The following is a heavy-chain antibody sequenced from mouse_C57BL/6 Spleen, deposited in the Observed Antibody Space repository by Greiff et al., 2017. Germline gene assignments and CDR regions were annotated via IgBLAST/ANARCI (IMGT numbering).Heavy chain of an antibody. CDR2: IYPGDGDT. CDR1: GYAFSSSW. J-gene: IGHJ2*01. V-gene: IGHV1-82*01. CDR3: ARSAALGYFDY. D-gene: IGHD6-1*01. Sequence: VQLQQSGPELVKPGASVKISCKASGYAFSSSWMNWVKQRPGKGLEWIGRIYPGDGDTNYNGKFKGKATLTADKSSSTAYMQLSSLPSEDSAVYFCARSAALGYFDYWGQGTTLTVSS.